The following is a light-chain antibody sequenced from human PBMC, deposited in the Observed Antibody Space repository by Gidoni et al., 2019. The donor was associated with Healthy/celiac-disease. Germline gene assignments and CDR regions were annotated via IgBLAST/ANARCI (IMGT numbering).Light chain of an antibody. Sequence: DLQMTQSPSSLSASVGDRVTITCQASHDISNYLNWYQQKPGKAPKLLIYDASNLETGVPSRFSGSGSGTDFTFTISSLQPEDIATYYCQQYDNLFTFGPGTKVDIK. J-gene: IGKJ3*01. CDR3: QQYDNLFT. CDR2: DAS. V-gene: IGKV1-33*01. CDR1: HDISNY.